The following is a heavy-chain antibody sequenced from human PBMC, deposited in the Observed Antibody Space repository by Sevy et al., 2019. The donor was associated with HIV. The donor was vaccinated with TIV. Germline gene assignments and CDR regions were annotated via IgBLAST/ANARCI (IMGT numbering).Heavy chain of an antibody. CDR3: ARTIAAAETFDY. CDR2: ISSSSDII. Sequence: GGSLRLSCAVSGFIFSGYSMNWVRQAPGKGLEWVSYISSSSDIIYYADSVKGRFTISRDNARNSLYLQMNSLRDEDTAVYYCARTIAAAETFDYWGQGALVTASS. CDR1: GFIFSGYS. D-gene: IGHD6-25*01. J-gene: IGHJ4*02. V-gene: IGHV3-48*02.